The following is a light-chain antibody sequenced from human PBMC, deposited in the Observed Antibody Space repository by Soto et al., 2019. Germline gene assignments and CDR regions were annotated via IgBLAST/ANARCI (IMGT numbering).Light chain of an antibody. Sequence: QSALTQPASVSGSPGQSITISCTGTISDVGNYKYVSWYQQHPGKAPKLMIYEVSNRPSGVSNRFSGSKSGNTEPLTISGLQAEDETDYYCFSYTSSGTYVFGTGTKVTVL. V-gene: IGLV2-14*01. J-gene: IGLJ1*01. CDR2: EVS. CDR3: FSYTSSGTYV. CDR1: ISDVGNYKY.